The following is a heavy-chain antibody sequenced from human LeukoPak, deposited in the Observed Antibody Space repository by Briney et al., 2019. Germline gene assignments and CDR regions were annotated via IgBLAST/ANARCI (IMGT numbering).Heavy chain of an antibody. V-gene: IGHV3-21*01. D-gene: IGHD6-6*01. CDR1: GFTFSSYS. Sequence: GGSLRLSCAASGFTFSSYSMNWVRQAPGKGLEWVSSISTSSTYIYYADSVKGRFTISRDNAKNSLYLQMNSLRAEDTAVYYCARDFQQLVDYWGQGTLVTVSS. CDR3: ARDFQQLVDY. CDR2: ISTSSTYI. J-gene: IGHJ4*02.